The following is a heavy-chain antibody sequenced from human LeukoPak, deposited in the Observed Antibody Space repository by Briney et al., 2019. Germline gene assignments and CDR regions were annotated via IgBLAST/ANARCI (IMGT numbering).Heavy chain of an antibody. J-gene: IGHJ3*02. V-gene: IGHV1-2*02. Sequence: ASVKVSCKASGYTFTGYYMHWVRQAPGQGLEWMGWINPNSGGTNYAQKFQGRVTMTRDTSISTAYMELSRLRSDDMAVYYCAILLSGQTAFDIWGQGTMVTVSS. D-gene: IGHD2-15*01. CDR1: GYTFTGYY. CDR3: AILLSGQTAFDI. CDR2: INPNSGGT.